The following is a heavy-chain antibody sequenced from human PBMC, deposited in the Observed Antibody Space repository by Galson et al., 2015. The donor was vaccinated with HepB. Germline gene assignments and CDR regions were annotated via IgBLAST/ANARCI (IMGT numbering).Heavy chain of an antibody. CDR2: ISGRGVGT. CDR1: GFTFINYA. D-gene: IGHD4-11*01. CDR3: ATSDYDNFVPLGWFDP. J-gene: IGHJ5*02. Sequence: SLRLSCAASGFTFINYAMSWVRQAPGKGLEWVSSISGRGVGTTYYADSVKGRFTISRDNSKNALYLQMNSLRVEDTAVYYCATSDYDNFVPLGWFDPWGQGTQVTVAS. V-gene: IGHV3-23*01.